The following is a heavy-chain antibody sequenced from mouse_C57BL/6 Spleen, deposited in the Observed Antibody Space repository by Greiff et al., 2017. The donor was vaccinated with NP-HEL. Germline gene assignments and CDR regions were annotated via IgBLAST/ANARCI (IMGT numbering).Heavy chain of an antibody. CDR3: ARWETSSGYFDV. V-gene: IGHV15-2*01. D-gene: IGHD3-1*01. J-gene: IGHJ1*03. Sequence: VQLQQSGSELRSPGSSVKLSCKDFDSEVFPIAYMSWVRQKPGHGFEWIGGILPSIGRTIYGEKFEDKATLDADTLSNTAYLELNSLTSEDSAIYYGARWETSSGYFDVWGTGTTVTVSS. CDR1: DSEVFPIAY. CDR2: ILPSIGRT.